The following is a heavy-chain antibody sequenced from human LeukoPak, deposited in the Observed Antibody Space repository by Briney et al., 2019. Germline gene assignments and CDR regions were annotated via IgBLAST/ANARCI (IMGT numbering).Heavy chain of an antibody. Sequence: GGSLRLSCAASGFTFSSYAMHWVRQAPGKGLEWVAIISYDGSNKYYADSVKGRFTISRDNSKNTLYLQMNSLRAEDTAVYYCARGRLSSTSCYYYWGQGTLVTVSS. D-gene: IGHD2-2*01. J-gene: IGHJ4*02. CDR3: ARGRLSSTSCYYY. V-gene: IGHV3-30*04. CDR2: ISYDGSNK. CDR1: GFTFSSYA.